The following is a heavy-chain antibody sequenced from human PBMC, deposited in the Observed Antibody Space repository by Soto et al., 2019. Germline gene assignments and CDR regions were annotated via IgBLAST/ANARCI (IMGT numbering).Heavy chain of an antibody. CDR2: IFPGGGGP. CDR1: GYTFTNYY. V-gene: IGHV1-46*01. J-gene: IGHJ4*02. Sequence: ASVKFSCKASGYTFTNYYLHWVRQAPGQGLEWMGFIFPGGGGPGYTQKFQTRLAVTTDTSTSTVFMELSDLRSDDTAVYFCAREYSPGLFEYWGQGTLVTVSS. D-gene: IGHD5-12*01. CDR3: AREYSPGLFEY.